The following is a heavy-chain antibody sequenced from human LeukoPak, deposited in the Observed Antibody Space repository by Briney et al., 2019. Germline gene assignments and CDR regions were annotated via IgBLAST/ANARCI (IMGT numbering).Heavy chain of an antibody. J-gene: IGHJ5*02. D-gene: IGHD3-22*01. Sequence: PGGSLRLSCAASGFTFSSYDMHWVRQATGKGLEWVSAIGTAGDTYYPGSVKGRFTISRENAKNSLYLQMNSLRAGDTAVYYCARAGDSMEFDPWGQGTLVTVSS. CDR1: GFTFSSYD. V-gene: IGHV3-13*01. CDR2: IGTAGDT. CDR3: ARAGDSMEFDP.